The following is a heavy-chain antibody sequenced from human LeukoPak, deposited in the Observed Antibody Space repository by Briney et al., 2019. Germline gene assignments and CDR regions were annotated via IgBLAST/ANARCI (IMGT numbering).Heavy chain of an antibody. Sequence: SETLSLTCAVSGASVSSSHWNWIRQFPGRGLEWIGCLSYTGKTDYNPSLISRVTISLDTSKNQVSLKLTSVTAADTAVYYCSEGYFEPFDHWGQWTLVTVSS. J-gene: IGHJ4*02. V-gene: IGHV4-59*02. CDR1: GASVSSSH. CDR3: SEGYFEPFDH. CDR2: LSYTGKT. D-gene: IGHD2/OR15-2a*01.